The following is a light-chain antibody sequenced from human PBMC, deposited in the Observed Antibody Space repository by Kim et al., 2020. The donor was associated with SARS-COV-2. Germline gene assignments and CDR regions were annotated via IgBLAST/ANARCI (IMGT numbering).Light chain of an antibody. V-gene: IGLV1-47*01. CDR1: ISNSGSNY. CDR3: AAWDDSLSGWV. J-gene: IGLJ3*02. Sequence: QSVTISFSGSISNSGSNYVYWYQQLPGTAPKHLIYRNNQRPSGGPDRFSGSKSGTSASLAISGLRSEDEADYYCAAWDDSLSGWVFGGGTQLTVL. CDR2: RNN.